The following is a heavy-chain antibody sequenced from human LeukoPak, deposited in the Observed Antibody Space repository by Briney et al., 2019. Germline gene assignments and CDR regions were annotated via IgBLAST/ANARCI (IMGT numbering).Heavy chain of an antibody. V-gene: IGHV1-24*01. Sequence: VASVKVSCKVSGYTLTELSMHWVRQAPGKGLEWMGGFDPEDGETIYAQKFQGRVTMTEDTSTDTAYMELSSLRSEDTAVYYCARETGYAYGRAPLDYWGQGTLVTVSS. CDR1: GYTLTELS. CDR3: ARETGYAYGRAPLDY. J-gene: IGHJ4*02. CDR2: FDPEDGET. D-gene: IGHD5-18*01.